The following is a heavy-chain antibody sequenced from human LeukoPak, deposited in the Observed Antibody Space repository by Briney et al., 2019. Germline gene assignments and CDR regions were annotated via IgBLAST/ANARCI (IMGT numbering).Heavy chain of an antibody. J-gene: IGHJ4*02. V-gene: IGHV1-3*01. CDR3: ARGPQWFGELSAYFDY. D-gene: IGHD3-10*01. CDR1: GYTFTSYA. CDR2: INAGNGNT. Sequence: ASVKVSCKASGYTFTSYAMHWVRQAPGQRLEWMGWINAGNGNTKYSQKFQGRVTITRDTSASTAYMELSSLRSEDTAVYCCARGPQWFGELSAYFDYWGQGTLVTVSS.